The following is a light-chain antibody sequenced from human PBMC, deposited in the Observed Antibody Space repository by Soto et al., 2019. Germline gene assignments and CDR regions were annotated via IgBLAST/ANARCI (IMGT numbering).Light chain of an antibody. Sequence: DIQMTQSPSTLSASVGDRVTITCRASQSISSWLAWYQQKPGKAPKLLIYKASSLESGVPSRFSGSGSGTEFTLTIRSLQADDFATYYCQQYNSYPWTLGQGTKVEIK. J-gene: IGKJ1*01. CDR2: KAS. CDR3: QQYNSYPWT. V-gene: IGKV1-5*03. CDR1: QSISSW.